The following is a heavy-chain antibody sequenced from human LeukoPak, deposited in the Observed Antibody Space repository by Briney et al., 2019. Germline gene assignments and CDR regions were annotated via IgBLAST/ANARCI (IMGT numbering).Heavy chain of an antibody. CDR2: INPSGGST. V-gene: IGHV1-46*01. J-gene: IGHJ4*02. CDR1: GYTFTSYY. D-gene: IGHD3-10*01. CDR3: ARDRYYGSGSYFPSSHYFDY. Sequence: ASVKVSCKASGYTFTSYYMHWVRQAPGQGLEWMGIINPSGGSTSYAQKFQGRVTMTRDTSTSTVYMELSSLRSEDTAVYYCARDRYYGSGSYFPSSHYFDYWGQGTLVTVSS.